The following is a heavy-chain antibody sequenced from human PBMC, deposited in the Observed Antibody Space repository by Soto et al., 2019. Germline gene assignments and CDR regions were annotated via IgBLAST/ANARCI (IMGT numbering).Heavy chain of an antibody. J-gene: IGHJ6*02. CDR1: GYSFTSYW. Sequence: HGESLKISCKGSGYSFTSYWIGWVRQMPGKGPEWMGIIYPGDSDTRYSPSFQGQVTISADKSISTAYLQWSSLKASDTAMYYCARRYQPGSGGYYYGMDVWGQGTTVTVSS. CDR2: IYPGDSDT. CDR3: ARRYQPGSGGYYYGMDV. V-gene: IGHV5-51*01. D-gene: IGHD3-10*01.